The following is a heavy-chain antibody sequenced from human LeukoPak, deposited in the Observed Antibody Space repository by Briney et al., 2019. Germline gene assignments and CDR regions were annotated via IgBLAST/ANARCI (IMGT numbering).Heavy chain of an antibody. CDR3: AREGSLRY. J-gene: IGHJ4*02. CDR2: INSHNRAT. D-gene: IGHD6-6*01. Sequence: ASVRLSCTASGYALTDHDIGGVRHAPGPGLEWVGWINSHNRATNYPQKFQGSVTMPRDTSISTAYMEHTRLGSDDTAVYYCAREGSLRYWGQGTLVTVSS. CDR1: GYALTDHD. V-gene: IGHV1-2*02.